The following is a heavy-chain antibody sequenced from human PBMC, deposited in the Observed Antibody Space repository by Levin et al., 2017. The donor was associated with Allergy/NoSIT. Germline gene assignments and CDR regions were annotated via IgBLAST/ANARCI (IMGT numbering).Heavy chain of an antibody. CDR2: ISWDGGST. Sequence: GESLKISCAASGFTFDDYTMHWVRQAPGKGLEWVSLISWDGGSTYYADSVKGRFTISRDNSKNSLYLQMNSLRTEDTALYYCAKGGELLRFYYDYWGQGTLVTVSS. D-gene: IGHD1-26*01. CDR1: GFTFDDYT. CDR3: AKGGELLRFYYDY. V-gene: IGHV3-43*01. J-gene: IGHJ4*02.